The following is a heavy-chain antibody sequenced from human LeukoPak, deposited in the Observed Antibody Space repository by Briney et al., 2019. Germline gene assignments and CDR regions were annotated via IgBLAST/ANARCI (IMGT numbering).Heavy chain of an antibody. CDR1: GFTLTSVA. J-gene: IGHJ3*02. D-gene: IGHD1-26*01. CDR2: KVVVSGET. Sequence: SVNVSRKASGFTLTSVAKQWVRQARGPRGEGIGWKVVVSGETNYTQKLEERLTIATDTSTSRAYMELSSVRSEDTAVYYCAADRHSGSYFAFDIWGQGTMVTVSS. CDR3: AADRHSGSYFAFDI. V-gene: IGHV1-58*02.